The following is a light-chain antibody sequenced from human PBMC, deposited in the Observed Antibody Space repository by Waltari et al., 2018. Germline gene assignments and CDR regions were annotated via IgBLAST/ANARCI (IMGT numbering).Light chain of an antibody. Sequence: DLVMTQSPLSLPVTPGAPASISCRSIQSLLHSNGYNYLDWYLQKPGQSPQLLIYLGSNRASGVPDRFSGSGSGTDFTLKVSRVEAEDVGVYYCMQALQTSYTFGQGTKLEIK. CDR2: LGS. CDR3: MQALQTSYT. V-gene: IGKV2-28*01. CDR1: QSLLHSNGYNY. J-gene: IGKJ2*01.